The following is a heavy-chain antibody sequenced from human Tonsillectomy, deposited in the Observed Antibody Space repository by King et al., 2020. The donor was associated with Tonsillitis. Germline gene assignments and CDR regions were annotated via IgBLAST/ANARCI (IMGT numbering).Heavy chain of an antibody. CDR2: IYSSGGT. CDR1: GGSISNFY. Sequence: VQLQESGPGLVKPSETLSLTCTVSGGSISNFYWSWIRQPAEKGLEWIWRIYSSGGTHYNPSLPSRVTMSVDTSKNQLSLKLTSVTAADTAMYLCARATGGTFDYWGQGTLVTVSS. CDR3: ARATGGTFDY. J-gene: IGHJ4*02. V-gene: IGHV4-4*07. D-gene: IGHD3-16*01.